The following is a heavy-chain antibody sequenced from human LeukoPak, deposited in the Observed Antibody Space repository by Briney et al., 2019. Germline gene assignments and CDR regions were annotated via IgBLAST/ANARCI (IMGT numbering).Heavy chain of an antibody. Sequence: ASVKVSCKASGYTFTSYGISWVRQAPGQGLEWMGWISAYNGNTNYAQKLQGRVTMTTDTSTSTAYMELRSLRSDDTAVYYCARDDGTRVAVYGMDVWGQGTTVTVSS. D-gene: IGHD6-19*01. CDR3: ARDDGTRVAVYGMDV. J-gene: IGHJ6*02. CDR2: ISAYNGNT. V-gene: IGHV1-18*01. CDR1: GYTFTSYG.